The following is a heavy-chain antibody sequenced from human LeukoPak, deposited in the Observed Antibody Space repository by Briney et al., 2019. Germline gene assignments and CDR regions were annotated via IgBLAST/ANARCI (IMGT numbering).Heavy chain of an antibody. V-gene: IGHV3-7*04. D-gene: IGHD6-19*01. Sequence: PGGSLRLSCAASGFTFSSYGMHWVRQAPGKGLEWVANIKQDGSEKYYVDSVKGRFTISRDNAKNSLYLQMNSLRAEDTAVYYCARGLYSSGPVGYWGQGTLVTVSS. CDR1: GFTFSSYG. CDR3: ARGLYSSGPVGY. J-gene: IGHJ4*02. CDR2: IKQDGSEK.